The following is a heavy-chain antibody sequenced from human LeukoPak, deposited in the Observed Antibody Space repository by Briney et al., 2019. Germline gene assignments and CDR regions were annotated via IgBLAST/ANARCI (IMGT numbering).Heavy chain of an antibody. CDR3: ASLYYDYVWGSYLYFDY. Sequence: PSETLSLTXAVSGYSISSGYYWGWIRQPPGKGLEWIGSIYHSGSTYYNPSLKSRVTISVDTSKNQFSLKLSSVTAADTAVYYCASLYYDYVWGSYLYFDYWGQGTLVTVSS. CDR2: IYHSGST. V-gene: IGHV4-38-2*01. CDR1: GYSISSGYY. D-gene: IGHD3-16*01. J-gene: IGHJ4*02.